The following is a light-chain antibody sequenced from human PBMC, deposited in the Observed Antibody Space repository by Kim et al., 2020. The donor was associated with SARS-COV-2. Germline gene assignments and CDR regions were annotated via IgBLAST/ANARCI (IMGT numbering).Light chain of an antibody. CDR1: SSDVGGHNY. CDR2: DVS. V-gene: IGLV2-14*03. Sequence: QSALTQPASVSGSPGQSITISCTGTSSDVGGHNYVSWHQQHPGKAPKLMIYDVSKRPSGISNRFSASKSGNTASLTISGLQAEDEADYYCSSFTSSTTWVFGGGTQLTVL. J-gene: IGLJ3*02. CDR3: SSFTSSTTWV.